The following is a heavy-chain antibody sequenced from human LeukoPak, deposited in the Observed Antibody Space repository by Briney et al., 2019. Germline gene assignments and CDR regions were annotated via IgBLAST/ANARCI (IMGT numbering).Heavy chain of an antibody. Sequence: PGRSLRLSCAASGFTFSNYGMHWVRQAPGKGLEWVSVISFDGSAKYYADSVKGRFTISRDNSKNTLYLQMNSLRAEDTAVYYCARRHSYGYGGFDYWGQGTLVTVSS. V-gene: IGHV3-33*08. D-gene: IGHD5-18*01. J-gene: IGHJ4*02. CDR3: ARRHSYGYGGFDY. CDR1: GFTFSNYG. CDR2: ISFDGSAK.